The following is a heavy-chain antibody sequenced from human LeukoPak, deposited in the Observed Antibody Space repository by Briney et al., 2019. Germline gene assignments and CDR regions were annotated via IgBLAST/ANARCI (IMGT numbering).Heavy chain of an antibody. D-gene: IGHD2-15*01. J-gene: IGHJ5*02. CDR2: ISGSGGST. CDR1: GFTFSSYA. CDR3: AKAGIVVVVAATNWFDP. V-gene: IGHV3-23*01. Sequence: GGSLRLSCAASGFTFSSYAMSWVRQAPGKGLEWVSAISGSGGSTYYADSVKGRFTISRDNSKNTLYLQMNSLRAEDTAVYYCAKAGIVVVVAATNWFDPWGQGTLVTVSS.